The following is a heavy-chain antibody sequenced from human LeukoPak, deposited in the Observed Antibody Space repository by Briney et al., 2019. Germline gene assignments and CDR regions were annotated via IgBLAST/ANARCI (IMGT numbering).Heavy chain of an antibody. J-gene: IGHJ4*02. CDR3: ARAPDYYGSGSYYTNIEFDY. V-gene: IGHV3-53*01. D-gene: IGHD3-10*01. Sequence: PGGSLRLSCAASGFTVSSNYMSWVRQAPGKGLESVSVIYSGGSTYYADSVKGRFTISRDNSKNTLYLQMNSLRAEDTAVYYCARAPDYYGSGSYYTNIEFDYWGQGTLVTVSS. CDR1: GFTVSSNY. CDR2: IYSGGST.